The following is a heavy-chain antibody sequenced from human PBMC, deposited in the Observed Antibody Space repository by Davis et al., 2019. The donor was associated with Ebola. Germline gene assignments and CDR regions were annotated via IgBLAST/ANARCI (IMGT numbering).Heavy chain of an antibody. Sequence: PSETLSLTCAVYGGSFSDYYMSWIRQAPGKGLEWVSYISSSGSTIYYADSVKGRFTISRDNAKNSLYLQMNSLRAEDTAVYYCARDSWLRLGFDLWGRGTLVTVSS. CDR3: ARDSWLRLGFDL. D-gene: IGHD5-12*01. CDR2: ISSSGSTI. CDR1: GGSFSDYY. V-gene: IGHV3-11*01. J-gene: IGHJ2*01.